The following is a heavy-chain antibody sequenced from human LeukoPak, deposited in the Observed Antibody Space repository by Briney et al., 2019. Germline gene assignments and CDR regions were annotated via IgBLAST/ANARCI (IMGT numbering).Heavy chain of an antibody. CDR3: ARGRRWDSVWFDP. V-gene: IGHV5-51*01. D-gene: IGHD1-26*01. Sequence: GESLKISCKGSGYGFTSYWIGWVRQMPGKGLEWMGIIYPGDSDTRYSPSFQGQVTISADKSVSTAYLQWSSLKASDTAMYYCARGRRWDSVWFDPWGQGTLVTVSS. J-gene: IGHJ5*02. CDR2: IYPGDSDT. CDR1: GYGFTSYW.